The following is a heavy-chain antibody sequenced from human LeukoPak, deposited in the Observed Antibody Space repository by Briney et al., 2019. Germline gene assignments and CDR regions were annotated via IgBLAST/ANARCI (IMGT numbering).Heavy chain of an antibody. V-gene: IGHV4-59*08. D-gene: IGHD6-13*01. CDR3: ARYNDIAAAGNNWFDP. CDR1: GGSISSYY. Sequence: SETLSLTCTVSGGSISSYYWSWIRQPPGKGLEWIGYIYYSGSTNYNPSLKSRVTISVDTSKNQFSLKLSSVTAADTAVYYCARYNDIAAAGNNWFDPWGQGTLVTVSS. J-gene: IGHJ5*02. CDR2: IYYSGST.